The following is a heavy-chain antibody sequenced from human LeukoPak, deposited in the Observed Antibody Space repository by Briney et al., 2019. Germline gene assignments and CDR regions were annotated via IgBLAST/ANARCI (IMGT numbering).Heavy chain of an antibody. CDR2: RWYDGSNK. V-gene: IGHV3-33*01. D-gene: IGHD3-22*01. CDR3: ARDRRGPYDSSGYPGY. CDR1: GFTFSSYG. J-gene: IGHJ4*02. Sequence: PGGSLRLSCAASGFTFSSYGMHWVRQAPGKGLEWVAVRWYDGSNKYYADSVKGRFTISRDNSKNTLYLQMNSLRAEDTAVYYCARDRRGPYDSSGYPGYWGQGTLVTVSS.